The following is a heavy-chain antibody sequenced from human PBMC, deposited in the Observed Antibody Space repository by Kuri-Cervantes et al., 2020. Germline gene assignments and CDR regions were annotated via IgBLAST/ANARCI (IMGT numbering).Heavy chain of an antibody. D-gene: IGHD3-10*01. CDR2: IYYSGST. CDR1: GGSISSGGYY. J-gene: IGHJ5*02. Sequence: LRLSCTVSGGSISSGGYYWSWIRQHPGKGLEWIGYIYYSGSTYYNPSLKSRVTISVDTSKNQFSLKLSSVTAADTAVYYCARQGEGITMVRGIAGWFDPWGQGTLVTVSS. V-gene: IGHV4-31*03. CDR3: ARQGEGITMVRGIAGWFDP.